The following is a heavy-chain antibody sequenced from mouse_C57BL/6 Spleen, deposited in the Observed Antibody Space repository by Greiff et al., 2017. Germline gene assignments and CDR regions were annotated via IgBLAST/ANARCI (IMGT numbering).Heavy chain of an antibody. D-gene: IGHD2-3*01. CDR1: GFTFSDYY. CDR3: ARAGDDDYTFDY. V-gene: IGHV5-16*01. J-gene: IGHJ2*01. Sequence: DVKVEESEGGLVQPGSSMKLSCTASGFTFSDYYMAWVRQGPEKGLEWVANINYDGSSTYYLDSLKSRFIISEDNAKNILYLQMSSLKSEDTATYCCARAGDDDYTFDYWGQGTTLTVSS. CDR2: INYDGSST.